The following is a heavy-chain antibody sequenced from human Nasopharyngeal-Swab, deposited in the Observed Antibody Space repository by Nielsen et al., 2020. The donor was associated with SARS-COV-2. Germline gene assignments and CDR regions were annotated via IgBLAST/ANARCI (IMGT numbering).Heavy chain of an antibody. D-gene: IGHD6-13*01. CDR3: ARDPSSSWLYDAFDI. J-gene: IGHJ3*02. Sequence: LSLTCAASGFTFSSYAMHRVCQAPGKGLEWVAVISYDGSNKYYADSVKGRFTISRDNSKSTLYLQMNSLRAEDTAVYYCARDPSSSWLYDAFDIWGQGTMVTVSS. V-gene: IGHV3-30-3*01. CDR2: ISYDGSNK. CDR1: GFTFSSYA.